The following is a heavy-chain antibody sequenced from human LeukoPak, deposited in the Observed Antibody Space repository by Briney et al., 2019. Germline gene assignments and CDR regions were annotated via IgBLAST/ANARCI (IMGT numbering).Heavy chain of an antibody. Sequence: GGSLRLSCAASGFTFSSYAMSWVRQAPGKGLEWVSAISGSGGSTYYADSVKGRFTISRDNSKNTLYLQMNSLRAEDTAVYYCAPDYYYDSSGYQSYWGQGTLVTVSP. CDR3: APDYYYDSSGYQSY. CDR2: ISGSGGST. J-gene: IGHJ4*02. V-gene: IGHV3-23*01. CDR1: GFTFSSYA. D-gene: IGHD3-22*01.